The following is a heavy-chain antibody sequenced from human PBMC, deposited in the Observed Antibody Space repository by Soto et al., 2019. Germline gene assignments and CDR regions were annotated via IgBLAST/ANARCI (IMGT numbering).Heavy chain of an antibody. CDR1: GDSLSSGDYY. V-gene: IGHV4-30-4*01. J-gene: IGHJ4*02. Sequence: SETLSLTCTVSGDSLSSGDYYWTWIRQPPGKGLEWIGYIYYNGNAYYNPSLKSRVTISVDTSKNQFSLRLNSATAADTAVYYCAREEGLYYYDTTGYYFDYWGQGTLVTVSS. CDR2: IYYNGNA. CDR3: AREEGLYYYDTTGYYFDY. D-gene: IGHD3-22*01.